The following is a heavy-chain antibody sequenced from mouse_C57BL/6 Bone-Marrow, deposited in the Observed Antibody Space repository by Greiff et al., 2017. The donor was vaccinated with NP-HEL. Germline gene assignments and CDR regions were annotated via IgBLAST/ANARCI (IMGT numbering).Heavy chain of an antibody. D-gene: IGHD1-1*01. V-gene: IGHV2-5*01. CDR1: GFSLTSYG. Sequence: QVQLQQSGPGLVQPSQSLSITCTVSGFSLTSYGVHWVRQSPGKGLEWLGVIWRGGSTDYNAAFMSRLSITKDNSKSQVFFKMNSLQADDTAIYYCAKKNSYYGSSYWYFDVWGTGTTVTVSS. CDR2: IWRGGST. CDR3: AKKNSYYGSSYWYFDV. J-gene: IGHJ1*03.